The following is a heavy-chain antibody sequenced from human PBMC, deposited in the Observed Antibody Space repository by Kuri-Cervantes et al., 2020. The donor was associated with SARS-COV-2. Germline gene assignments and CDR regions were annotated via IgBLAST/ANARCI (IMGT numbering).Heavy chain of an antibody. Sequence: LKISCAASGFTFSSYAMHWVRQAPGKGLEWVAVISYDGSNKYYADSVKGRFTISRDNSKNTLYLQMNSLRAEDTAVYYCARTYSGSYSDAFDIWGQGTMVTVSS. CDR1: GFTFSSYA. J-gene: IGHJ3*02. CDR3: ARTYSGSYSDAFDI. D-gene: IGHD1-26*01. CDR2: ISYDGSNK. V-gene: IGHV3-30*04.